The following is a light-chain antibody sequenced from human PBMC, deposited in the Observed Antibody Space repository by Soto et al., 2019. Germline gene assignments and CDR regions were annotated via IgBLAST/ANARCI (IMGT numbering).Light chain of an antibody. CDR1: SSDVGGYNY. V-gene: IGLV2-14*01. CDR3: SSYTSSSTYV. J-gene: IGLJ1*01. Sequence: QSALTQPASVSGSPGQSITISCTGTSSDVGGYNYVSWYQQHPGKAPKLMIYDVSNRPSGVSNRVSGSKSGNTASLTISGLQAEVEADYYCSSYTSSSTYVFGTGTKLTVL. CDR2: DVS.